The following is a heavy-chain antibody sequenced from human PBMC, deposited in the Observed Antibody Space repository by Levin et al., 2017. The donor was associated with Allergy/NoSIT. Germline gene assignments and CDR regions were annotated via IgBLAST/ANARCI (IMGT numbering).Heavy chain of an antibody. V-gene: IGHV3-9*01. Sequence: HPGGSLRLSCEASGFTFDDYAMSWVRQAPGKGLEWVSGINWDSGVIAYADSVKGRFIISRDNAKNSLYLQMNSLRPEDTAFYYCAKALGARRGIYSGWVVYFDYWGQGTLVSVSS. CDR1: GFTFDDYA. J-gene: IGHJ4*02. CDR2: INWDSGVI. D-gene: IGHD2-15*01. CDR3: AKALGARRGIYSGWVVYFDY.